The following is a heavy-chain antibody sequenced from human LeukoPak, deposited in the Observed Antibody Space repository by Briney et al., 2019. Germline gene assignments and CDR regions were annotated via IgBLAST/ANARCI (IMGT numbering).Heavy chain of an antibody. CDR2: IYYSGST. D-gene: IGHD3-22*01. Sequence: SETLSLTCTVSGGSISSGGYYWSWICQHPGKGLEWIGYIYYSGSTYYNPSLKSRVTISVDTSKNQFSLKLSSVTAADTAVYCCARVASNYYDSSGYSYYFDYWGQGTLVTVSS. V-gene: IGHV4-31*03. J-gene: IGHJ4*02. CDR1: GGSISSGGYY. CDR3: ARVASNYYDSSGYSYYFDY.